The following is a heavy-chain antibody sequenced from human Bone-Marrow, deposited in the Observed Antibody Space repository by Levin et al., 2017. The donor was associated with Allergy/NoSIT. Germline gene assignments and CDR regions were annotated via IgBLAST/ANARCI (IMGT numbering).Heavy chain of an antibody. CDR2: IYYSGST. D-gene: IGHD2-2*01. CDR1: GGSISSSSYY. Sequence: PSETLSLTCTVSGGSISSSSYYWGWIRQPPGKGLEWIGSIYYSGSTYYNPSLKSRVTISVDTSKNQFSLKLSSVTAADTAVYYCARRLVVPAAIDYYYMDVWGKGTTVTVSS. V-gene: IGHV4-39*01. J-gene: IGHJ6*03. CDR3: ARRLVVPAAIDYYYMDV.